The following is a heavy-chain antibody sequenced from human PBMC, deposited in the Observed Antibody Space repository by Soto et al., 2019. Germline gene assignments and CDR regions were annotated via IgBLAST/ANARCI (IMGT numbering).Heavy chain of an antibody. CDR2: ISGSGGGT. V-gene: IGHV3-23*01. J-gene: IGHJ4*02. CDR3: AKSQLRTTVTDLDS. CDR1: GFTFSTYA. Sequence: EVQLLESGGGFVQPGGSLRLSCAASGFTFSTYAMSWVRQAPGKGLEWVSGISGSGGGTFYADSVKGRFTMSRDKSKNTMYLKLNSLRADDTAVYYCAKSQLRTTVTDLDSWGREPWSPSPQ. D-gene: IGHD4-17*01.